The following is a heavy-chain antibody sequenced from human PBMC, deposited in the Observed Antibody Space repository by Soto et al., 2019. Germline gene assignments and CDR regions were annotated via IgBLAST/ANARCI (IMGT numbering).Heavy chain of an antibody. D-gene: IGHD3-22*01. J-gene: IGHJ4*02. CDR2: ISGSSYTT. Sequence: PGGSLRLSCAASGFTFSNYAMNWVRQAPGKGLEWVSGISGSSYTTYYADSVKGRFTMTTDTSTSTAYMELRSLRSDDTAVYYCARVPYYYDSSGYYLDYWGQGTLVTVSS. CDR3: ARVPYYYDSSGYYLDY. CDR1: GFTFSNYA. V-gene: IGHV3-23*01.